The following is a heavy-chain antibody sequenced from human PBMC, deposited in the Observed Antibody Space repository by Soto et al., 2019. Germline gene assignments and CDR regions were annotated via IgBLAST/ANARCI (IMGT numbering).Heavy chain of an antibody. J-gene: IGHJ4*02. CDR3: ARVRDFWSVYRQYYFDY. Sequence: SETLSLTCTVSGASIDSSAYYWGWIRQPPGKGLEWIGYIYYSGSTYYNPSLKSRVTISVDTSKNQFSLKLSSVTAADTAVYYCARVRDFWSVYRQYYFDYWCQGTLVTVSS. D-gene: IGHD3-3*01. V-gene: IGHV4-31*03. CDR1: GASIDSSAYY. CDR2: IYYSGST.